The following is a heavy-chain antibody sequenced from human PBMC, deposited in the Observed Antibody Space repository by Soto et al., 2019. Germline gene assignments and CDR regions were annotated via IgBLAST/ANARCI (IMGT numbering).Heavy chain of an antibody. D-gene: IGHD6-13*01. Sequence: SETLSLTCTVSGGSISSGDYYWSWIRQPPGKGLEWIGYIYYSGSTYYNPSLKSRVTISVDTSKNQFSLNLSSVTAADTAVYYCARDVAAAGIDYYGMDVWGQGTTVTVSS. CDR2: IYYSGST. V-gene: IGHV4-30-4*01. J-gene: IGHJ6*02. CDR3: ARDVAAAGIDYYGMDV. CDR1: GGSISSGDYY.